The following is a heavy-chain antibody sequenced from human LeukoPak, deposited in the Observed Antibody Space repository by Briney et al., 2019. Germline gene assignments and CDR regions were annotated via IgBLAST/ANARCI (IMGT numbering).Heavy chain of an antibody. CDR2: ISALNNNT. CDR1: GYTFTSYG. J-gene: IGHJ4*02. Sequence: GASVKVSCEASGYTFTSYGFSWVRQAPGQGLERMGWISALNNNTNYAQKHQGRVTMTTDTSTSTAYMELRSLRPDDTAVYYCARDGGITAAASLGGYWGQGNLVTVSS. V-gene: IGHV1-18*01. D-gene: IGHD6-13*01. CDR3: ARDGGITAAASLGGY.